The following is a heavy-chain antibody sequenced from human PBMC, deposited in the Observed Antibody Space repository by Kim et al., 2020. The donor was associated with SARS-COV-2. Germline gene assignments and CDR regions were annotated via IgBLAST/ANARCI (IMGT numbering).Heavy chain of an antibody. Sequence: SETLSLTCAVYGESFSGYYWSWIRQSPGKGLEWIGEINHSGSTKYNPSLKSRVTISIDTSRSQFSLNLNSVTAADTAMYYCAGGGSAALVYWGQGTLVT. J-gene: IGHJ4*02. CDR2: INHSGST. V-gene: IGHV4-34*01. CDR1: GESFSGYY. CDR3: AGGGSAALVY. D-gene: IGHD3-10*01.